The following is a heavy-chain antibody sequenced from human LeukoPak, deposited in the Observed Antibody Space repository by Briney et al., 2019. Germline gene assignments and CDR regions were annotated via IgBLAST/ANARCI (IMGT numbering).Heavy chain of an antibody. CDR2: ISGSGTST. D-gene: IGHD3-10*01. Sequence: GGSLRLSCAASGFSIRLYVMSWVRQAPGKGLEWVSDISGSGTSTHYADSVKGRFTISRDNSKKTLNLQMNSLTAEDTAVYYCAREGFGAHLDYWGQGTLVTVSS. CDR1: GFSIRLYV. J-gene: IGHJ4*02. V-gene: IGHV3-23*01. CDR3: AREGFGAHLDY.